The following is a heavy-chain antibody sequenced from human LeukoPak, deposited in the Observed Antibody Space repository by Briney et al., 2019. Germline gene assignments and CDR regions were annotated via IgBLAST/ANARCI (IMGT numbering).Heavy chain of an antibody. J-gene: IGHJ4*02. D-gene: IGHD4-17*01. CDR1: GFTFSSYG. V-gene: IGHV3-30*18. CDR3: AKDGDYGDYFDY. Sequence: PGGSLRLSCAASGFTFSSYGMHWVRQVPGKGLERVAVISYDGSNKYYADSVKGRFTISRDNSKNTLYLQMNSLRAEDTAVYYCAKDGDYGDYFDYWGQGTLVTVSS. CDR2: ISYDGSNK.